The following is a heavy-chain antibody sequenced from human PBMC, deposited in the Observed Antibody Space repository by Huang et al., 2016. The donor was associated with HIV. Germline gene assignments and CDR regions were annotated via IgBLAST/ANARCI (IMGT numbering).Heavy chain of an antibody. CDR1: GGSISSSSYY. CDR2: IYYSGST. V-gene: IGHV4-39*01. CDR3: ARLPGSSGWYFYFDY. J-gene: IGHJ4*02. Sequence: QLQLQESGPGLVKPSETLSLTCTVSGGSISSSSYYWGWIRQPPGKGLEWIGSIYYSGSTYCNPSLKSRVTVAVDTSKNQFSLKLSSVTAADTAVYYCARLPGSSGWYFYFDYWGQGTLVTVSS. D-gene: IGHD6-19*01.